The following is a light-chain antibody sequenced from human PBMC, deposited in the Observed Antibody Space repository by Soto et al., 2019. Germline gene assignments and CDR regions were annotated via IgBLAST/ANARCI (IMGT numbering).Light chain of an antibody. CDR2: DVT. J-gene: IGLJ3*02. CDR3: SSYTSSNTLV. Sequence: QSALTQPASVSGSPAQSITISCTGTRSDVGGYNYVSWYQQHPGEAPKLLIYDVTVRPSGVSNRFSGSKSGNTASLTISGLQAEDEADYYCSSYTSSNTLVIGGGTKLTVL. CDR1: RSDVGGYNY. V-gene: IGLV2-14*01.